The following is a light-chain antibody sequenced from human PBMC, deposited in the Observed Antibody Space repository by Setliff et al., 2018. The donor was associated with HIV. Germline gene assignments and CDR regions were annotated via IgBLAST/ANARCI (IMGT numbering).Light chain of an antibody. CDR2: EVN. V-gene: IGLV2-23*02. Sequence: QSALTQPASVSGSPGQSITISCTGTSSDVGGYNYVSWYQQHPGTAPKLIIFEVNKRPSGVSNRFSGSKSGSTASLAISGLQADDEGDYYCCSYAGTDTFVVFGTGTKVTVL. J-gene: IGLJ1*01. CDR1: SSDVGGYNY. CDR3: CSYAGTDTFVV.